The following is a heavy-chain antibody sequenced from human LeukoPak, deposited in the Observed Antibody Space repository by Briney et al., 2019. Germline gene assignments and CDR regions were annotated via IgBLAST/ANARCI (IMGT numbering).Heavy chain of an antibody. D-gene: IGHD3-22*01. V-gene: IGHV4-31*03. Sequence: SETLSLTCTVSGGSISSGGYYWSWIRQHPGKGLEWIGYIYYSGSTYYNLSLKSRVTISVDTSKNQFSLKLSSVTAADTAVYYCARGAYDSSGYYGAFDIWGQGTMVTVSS. CDR1: GGSISSGGYY. CDR3: ARGAYDSSGYYGAFDI. J-gene: IGHJ3*02. CDR2: IYYSGST.